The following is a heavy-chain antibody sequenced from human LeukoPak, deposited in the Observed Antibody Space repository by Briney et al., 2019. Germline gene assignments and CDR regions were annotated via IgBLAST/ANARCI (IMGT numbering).Heavy chain of an antibody. J-gene: IGHJ4*02. D-gene: IGHD3-3*01. CDR3: ARDRPTYYDFWSGNWRYYFDY. CDR2: INPNSGGT. Sequence: ASVKVSCKASGYTFTGYYMHWVRQAPGQGLEWMGWINPNSGGTNYAQKFQGRVTMTRDTSISTAYMELSRLRSDDPAVYYCARDRPTYYDFWSGNWRYYFDYWGQGTLVTVSS. CDR1: GYTFTGYY. V-gene: IGHV1-2*02.